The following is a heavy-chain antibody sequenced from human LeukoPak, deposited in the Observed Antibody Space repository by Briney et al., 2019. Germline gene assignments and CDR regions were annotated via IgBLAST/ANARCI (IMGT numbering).Heavy chain of an antibody. J-gene: IGHJ4*02. CDR1: GFTFSDYT. D-gene: IGHD6-19*01. Sequence: PGGSLRLSCAASGFTFSDYTMNWVRQAPGKGLEWVSYIDLSGSTLYYVDSVKGRFTISRDNAKNSLYLQMNSLRAEDTGVYYCAKDRGYSSGWFDYWGQGTLVTVSS. V-gene: IGHV3-48*04. CDR2: IDLSGSTL. CDR3: AKDRGYSSGWFDY.